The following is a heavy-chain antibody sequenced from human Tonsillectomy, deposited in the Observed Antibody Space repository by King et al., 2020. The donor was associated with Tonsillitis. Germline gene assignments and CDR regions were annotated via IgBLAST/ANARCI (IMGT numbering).Heavy chain of an antibody. CDR2: IVVGSGNT. CDR1: GFTFSSSA. CDR3: ATAGAGSSSLDY. D-gene: IGHD6-6*01. V-gene: IGHV1-58*01. Sequence: QLVESGPEVKKPGTSVKVSCKASGFTFSSSALQWVRQARGQRLEWIGWIVVGSGNTNYAQKFQERVTITRDMSTSTAYMELSSLRSDDTAVYYCATAGAGSSSLDYWGQGTLVTVSS. J-gene: IGHJ4*02.